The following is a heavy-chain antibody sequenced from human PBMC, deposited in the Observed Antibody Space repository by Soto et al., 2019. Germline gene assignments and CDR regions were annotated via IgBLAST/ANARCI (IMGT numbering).Heavy chain of an antibody. CDR2: FYRGGST. CDR1: GFSVSDSS. CDR3: RRDLGWNDFLNSSCYGMDV. J-gene: IGHJ6*02. D-gene: IGHD1-1*01. Sequence: EVQLVETGGGLIQPGGSLRLSCAGSGFSVSDSSMSWVRQAPGKGLEWVSVFYRGGSTDYADSVKGRGTVSRDTFKNTLFIQMDSLTVADTAVYFCRRDLGWNDFLNSSCYGMDVWGQGTKVTVS. V-gene: IGHV3-53*02.